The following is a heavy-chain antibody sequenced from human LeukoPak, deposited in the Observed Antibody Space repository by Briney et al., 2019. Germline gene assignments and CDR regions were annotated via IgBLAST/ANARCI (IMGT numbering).Heavy chain of an antibody. J-gene: IGHJ3*02. Sequence: GASVKVSCKASGYTFTSYDINWVRQATGQGLEWMGWMNPNSGNTGYAQKFQGRVTITRNTSISTAYMELSSLRSEDTAVYYCARGDRVRTNAFDIWGQGTMVTVSS. CDR3: ARGDRVRTNAFDI. D-gene: IGHD3-3*01. CDR2: MNPNSGNT. CDR1: GYTFTSYD. V-gene: IGHV1-8*03.